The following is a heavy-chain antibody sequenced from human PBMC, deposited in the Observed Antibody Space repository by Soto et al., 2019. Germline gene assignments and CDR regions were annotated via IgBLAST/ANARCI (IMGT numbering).Heavy chain of an antibody. CDR2: IYTSGST. Sequence: SETLSLTCTVSGGSISSYYWSWIRQPAGKGLEWIGRIYTSGSTNYNPSLKSRVTMSVDTSKNQFSLKLSSVTAADTAVYYCARDRAYYDSSGYYYYYYSMDVWGQGTTVTVSS. V-gene: IGHV4-4*07. D-gene: IGHD3-22*01. CDR3: ARDRAYYDSSGYYYYYYSMDV. CDR1: GGSISSYY. J-gene: IGHJ6*02.